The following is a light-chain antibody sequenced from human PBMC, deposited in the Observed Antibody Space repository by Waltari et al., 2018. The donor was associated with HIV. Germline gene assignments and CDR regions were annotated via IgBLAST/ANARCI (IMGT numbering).Light chain of an antibody. CDR3: SSYTSSSTLNV. CDR2: EVS. J-gene: IGLJ1*01. V-gene: IGLV2-14*01. Sequence: QSALTQPASVSGSPGQSITISCTGTSSDVGGYNYVSWYQQHPGKAPKLMIYEVSNRPSGVSNRFAGSKVGNTASLTISVLQAEDEADYYCSSYTSSSTLNVFGTGTKVTVL. CDR1: SSDVGGYNY.